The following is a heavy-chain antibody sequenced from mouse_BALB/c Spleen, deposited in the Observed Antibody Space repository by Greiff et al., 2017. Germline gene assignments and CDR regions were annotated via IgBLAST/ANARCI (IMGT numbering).Heavy chain of an antibody. CDR3: ARAYYRYDDFDY. V-gene: IGHV5-6*01. J-gene: IGHJ2*01. CDR2: ISSGGSYT. Sequence: EVQLQESGGGLVQPGGSLKLSCAASGFTFSSYGMSWVRQTPDKRLEWVATISSGGSYTYYPDSVKGRFTISRDNAKNTLYLQMSSLKSEDTAMYYCARAYYRYDDFDYWGQGTTLTVSS. CDR1: GFTFSSYG. D-gene: IGHD2-14*01.